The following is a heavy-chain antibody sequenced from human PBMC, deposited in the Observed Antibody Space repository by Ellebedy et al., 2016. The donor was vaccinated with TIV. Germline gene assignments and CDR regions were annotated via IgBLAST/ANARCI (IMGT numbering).Heavy chain of an antibody. CDR1: GASVNSDRYY. CDR2: TYYSGMI. J-gene: IGHJ4*02. Sequence: SETLSLTXSVSGASVNSDRYYWGWIRQSPGKGLEWIGTTYYSGMIYDSLSLRSRVVMSVDLSTNQFSLRLTSVTAADTALYYCARGPIKPYDPCGYYTFDQWGQGVLVTVSS. D-gene: IGHD3-22*01. CDR3: ARGPIKPYDPCGYYTFDQ. V-gene: IGHV4-39*07.